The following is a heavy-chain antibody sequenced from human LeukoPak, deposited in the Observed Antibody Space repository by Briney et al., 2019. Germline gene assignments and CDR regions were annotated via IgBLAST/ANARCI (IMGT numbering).Heavy chain of an antibody. V-gene: IGHV4-30-2*01. CDR2: IYHSGST. Sequence: SQTLSLTCAVSGGSISSTAYSWSWIRQPPGKGLEWIGYIYHSGSTYYNPSLKSRVTISLDRSKTQFSLNMSSVTAADTAVYYCAKVFRKDGDFHLFDYWGQGTLVTVSS. CDR3: AKVFRKDGDFHLFDY. D-gene: IGHD4-17*01. J-gene: IGHJ4*02. CDR1: GGSISSTAYS.